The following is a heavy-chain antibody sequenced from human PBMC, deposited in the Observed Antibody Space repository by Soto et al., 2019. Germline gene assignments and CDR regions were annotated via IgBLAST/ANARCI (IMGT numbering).Heavy chain of an antibody. J-gene: IGHJ6*02. CDR2: IIPIFGTA. Sequence: SVKVSCKASGGTFSSYAISWVRQAPGQGLEWMGGIIPIFGTANYAQKFQGRVTITADESTSTAYMELSSLRSEDTAVYYCAREGSLRFLEWRPDYYYYGMDVWGHGTTVTVSS. CDR3: AREGSLRFLEWRPDYYYYGMDV. CDR1: GGTFSSYA. D-gene: IGHD3-3*01. V-gene: IGHV1-69*13.